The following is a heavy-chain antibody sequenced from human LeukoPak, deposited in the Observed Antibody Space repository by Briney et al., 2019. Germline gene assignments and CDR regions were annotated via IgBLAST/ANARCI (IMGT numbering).Heavy chain of an antibody. Sequence: GGSLRPSCAASGFTFSTYWMTWVRQAPGKGLEWVANIKQDGSEKNYVDSVKGRFTISRDNAKNSLDLQMNSLRVEDTAVYYCARASQMANDYWGQGTLVTVSS. CDR2: IKQDGSEK. CDR3: ARASQMANDY. V-gene: IGHV3-7*03. CDR1: GFTFSTYW. D-gene: IGHD5-24*01. J-gene: IGHJ4*02.